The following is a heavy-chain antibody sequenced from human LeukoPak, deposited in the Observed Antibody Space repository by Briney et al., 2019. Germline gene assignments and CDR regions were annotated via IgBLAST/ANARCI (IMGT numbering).Heavy chain of an antibody. CDR2: IYYSGST. V-gene: IGHV4-61*01. CDR3: TRDLITRLYCGGDCYTPTNWYFGL. J-gene: IGHJ2*01. D-gene: IGHD2-21*02. CDR1: GGSVSSGSYY. Sequence: KASETLSLTCTVSGGSVSSGSYYWSWIRQPPGKGLEWIGYIYYSGSTNYNPSLKSRVTISVDTSKNQFSLKLSSVTAADTAVYYCTRDLITRLYCGGDCYTPTNWYFGLWGRGTLVTVSS.